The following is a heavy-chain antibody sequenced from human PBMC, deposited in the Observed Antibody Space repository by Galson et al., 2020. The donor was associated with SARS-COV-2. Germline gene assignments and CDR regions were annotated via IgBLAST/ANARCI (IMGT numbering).Heavy chain of an antibody. D-gene: IGHD6-13*01. V-gene: IGHV4-59*11. CDR2: IYYVGST. CDR3: VRAESATGPYYDYYNIDV. Sequence: SETLSLTCSVSGASMNTHSWTWIRQSPGKGLEWIGDIYYVGSTNYNPSLKSRVTISVDTSKNQFSLKLTSVTAADTAVYYCVRAESATGPYYDYYNIDVWGQGTTVTVSS. CDR1: GASMNTHS. J-gene: IGHJ6*02.